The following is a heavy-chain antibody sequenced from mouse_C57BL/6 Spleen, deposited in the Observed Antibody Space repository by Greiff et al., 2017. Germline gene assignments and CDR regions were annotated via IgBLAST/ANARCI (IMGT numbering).Heavy chain of an antibody. V-gene: IGHV1-18*01. Sequence: EVQLQQSGPELVKPGASVKIPCKASGYTFTDYNMDWVKQSHGKSLEWIGDINPNNGCTIYNQKFKGKATLTVDKSSSTAYMELRSLTSEDTAVYYCASGGDYFDYWGQGTTLTVSS. CDR3: ASGGDYFDY. CDR1: GYTFTDYN. J-gene: IGHJ2*01. CDR2: INPNNGCT.